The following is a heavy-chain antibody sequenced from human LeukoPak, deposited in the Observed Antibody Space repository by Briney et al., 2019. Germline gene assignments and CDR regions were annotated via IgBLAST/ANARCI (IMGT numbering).Heavy chain of an antibody. V-gene: IGHV3-23*01. J-gene: IGHJ4*02. CDR2: VSGSGRGT. CDR3: AKEAPHTAVLIALPEWNYIDS. CDR1: GFSISSYA. D-gene: IGHD2-21*01. Sequence: QSGGSLRLSCATSGFSISSYAMSWVRQAPGKGLEWVAIVSGSGRGTYYADSVKDRFTVSRDFFTSTLYLIMTRLRAEDTAVYYCAKEAPHTAVLIALPEWNYIDSWGRGILVSVSS.